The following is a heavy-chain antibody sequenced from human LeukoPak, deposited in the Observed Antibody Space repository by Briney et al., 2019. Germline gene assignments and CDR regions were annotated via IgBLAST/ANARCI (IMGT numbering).Heavy chain of an antibody. J-gene: IGHJ3*02. V-gene: IGHV3-15*01. D-gene: IGHD3-22*01. CDR2: IKSKTDGGTT. CDR1: GFTFSNAW. Sequence: GGSLRLSXAASGFTFSNAWMSWVRQAPGKGLEWVGRIKSKTDGGTTDYAAPVKGRFRIARDDSKNTLYLQMNSLKTEDTAVYYCTTTYYYDSSGYYYFGVAFDIWGQGTMVTASS. CDR3: TTTYYYDSSGYYYFGVAFDI.